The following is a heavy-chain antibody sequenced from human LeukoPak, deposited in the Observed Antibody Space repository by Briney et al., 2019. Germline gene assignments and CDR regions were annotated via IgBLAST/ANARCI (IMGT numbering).Heavy chain of an antibody. J-gene: IGHJ4*02. CDR2: LSDSGGST. Sequence: GGSLRLSCAASGFIFSNSAMSWDRQSPGKGLEWVSALSDSGGSTYYADSVKGRFTISRDNSKNTLYLQMNSLRAEDTAVYYCAKTPGDCTGGTCYSFDYWGQGSLVTVSS. D-gene: IGHD2-15*01. V-gene: IGHV3-23*01. CDR3: AKTPGDCTGGTCYSFDY. CDR1: GFIFSNSA.